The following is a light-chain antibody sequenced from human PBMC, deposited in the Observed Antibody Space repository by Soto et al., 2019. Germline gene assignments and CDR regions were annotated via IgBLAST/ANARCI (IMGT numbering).Light chain of an antibody. CDR2: DND. CDR3: GTWDSSLTGEV. Sequence: QAVVTQPPSVSASPGQKVTISCSGSSSNVGNNHVPWYQYLPGTAPRVLIYDNDKRPSGIPDRFSGSKSATSATLAITGLQTGDEADYYCGTWDSSLTGEVFGGGTKLTVL. V-gene: IGLV1-51*01. CDR1: SSNVGNNH. J-gene: IGLJ2*01.